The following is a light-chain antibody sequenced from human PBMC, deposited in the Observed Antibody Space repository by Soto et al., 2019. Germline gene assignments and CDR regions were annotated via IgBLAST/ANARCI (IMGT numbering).Light chain of an antibody. J-gene: IGLJ3*02. CDR3: SSYAASNNFYFV. Sequence: QSALTQPPSPPGSPGQSVTISCTGTSSDVGGYNYVSWYQQYPGRAPKLMIYEVTKRPSGVPDRFSGSKSGNTASLTVSGLQAEDEADYYCSSYAASNNFYFVFGGGTKVTVL. CDR2: EVT. V-gene: IGLV2-8*01. CDR1: SSDVGGYNY.